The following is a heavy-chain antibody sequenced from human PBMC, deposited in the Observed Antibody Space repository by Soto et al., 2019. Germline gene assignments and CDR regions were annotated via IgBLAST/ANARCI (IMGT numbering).Heavy chain of an antibody. CDR1: GFTLDDYA. Sequence: EVQLVESGGGLVQPGTSLRLSCAASGFTLDDYAMHWVRQAPGKGLEWVSGIYWNSNRIDYADSEQGRFTISRDNAKKSTYLQMNGLSAEDAAVYCRTNDISPGGLDYWGQGTLVIVSS. V-gene: IGHV3-9*01. CDR2: IYWNSNRI. CDR3: TNDISPGGLDY. J-gene: IGHJ4*02.